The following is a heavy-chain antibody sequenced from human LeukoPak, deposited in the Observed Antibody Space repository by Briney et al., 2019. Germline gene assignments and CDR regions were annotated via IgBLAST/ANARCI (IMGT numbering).Heavy chain of an antibody. CDR1: QFSFRSYA. D-gene: IGHD6-13*01. V-gene: IGHV3-49*04. J-gene: IGHJ4*02. CDR2: IRSKAYGATT. Sequence: GGSLRLSCAASQFSFRSYAMTWVRQAPGKGLEWVGFIRSKAYGATTEYAASVKGRFTISRDDSKSIAYLQMNSLKTDDTAVYYCSIAAAEYWGQGTLVAVSS. CDR3: SIAAAEY.